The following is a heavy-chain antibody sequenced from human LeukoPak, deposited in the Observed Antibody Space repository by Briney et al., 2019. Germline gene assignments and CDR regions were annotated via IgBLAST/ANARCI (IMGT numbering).Heavy chain of an antibody. D-gene: IGHD2-21*02. Sequence: SVKVSCKASGGTFSSYAISWVRQAPGQGLEWMGGIIPIFGTANYAQKFQGRVTITADESTSTAYMDLNRLTSDDTAVYYCAREGDTSLAFDIWGQGTMVTVSS. CDR1: GGTFSSYA. CDR3: AREGDTSLAFDI. J-gene: IGHJ3*02. V-gene: IGHV1-69*13. CDR2: IIPIFGTA.